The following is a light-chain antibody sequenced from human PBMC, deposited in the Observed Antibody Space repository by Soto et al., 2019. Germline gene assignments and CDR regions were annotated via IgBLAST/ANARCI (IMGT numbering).Light chain of an antibody. CDR2: GAS. CDR3: QQYSRLWS. J-gene: IGKJ1*01. V-gene: IGKV1-5*03. Sequence: DRVTITFRASESISTWLAWYQQKPGKAPKLLIYGASSLESGVPPRFSGDGSGTEFTLTISSLQSDDFGIYYCQQYSRLWSFGQGTKVDIK. CDR1: ESISTW.